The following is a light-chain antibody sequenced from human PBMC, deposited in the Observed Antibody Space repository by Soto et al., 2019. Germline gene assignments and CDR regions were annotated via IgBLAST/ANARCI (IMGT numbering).Light chain of an antibody. Sequence: QSVLTQPPSVSGAPGQRVTIFCTGSTSNIGADYHVHWYQHLPGTAPKLLIYGNTIRPSGVPDRFSGSKSGTSASLAITGLQAEDEADYYCQSYDRSLRGYVFGTGTKVTVL. V-gene: IGLV1-40*01. J-gene: IGLJ1*01. CDR3: QSYDRSLRGYV. CDR2: GNT. CDR1: TSNIGADYH.